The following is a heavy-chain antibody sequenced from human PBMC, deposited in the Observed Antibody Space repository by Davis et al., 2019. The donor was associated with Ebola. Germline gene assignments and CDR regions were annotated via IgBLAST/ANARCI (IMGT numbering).Heavy chain of an antibody. CDR1: GFTFSSYW. Sequence: GESLKISCAASGFTFSSYWMHWVRQAPGKGLVWVPRINIDGSSTTYADSVKGRFTISRDNSKNTLYLQMNSLRAEDTAVYYCAKDGVVAAGTVYWGQGTLVTVSS. V-gene: IGHV3-74*01. CDR2: INIDGSST. CDR3: AKDGVVAAGTVY. D-gene: IGHD6-13*01. J-gene: IGHJ4*02.